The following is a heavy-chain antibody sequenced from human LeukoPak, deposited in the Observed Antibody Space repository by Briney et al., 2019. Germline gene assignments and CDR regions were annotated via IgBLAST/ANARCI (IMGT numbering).Heavy chain of an antibody. J-gene: IGHJ4*02. V-gene: IGHV1-69*04. CDR2: ISPMLHIP. Sequence: GASVKVSCKASGGTFNSYSISWVRQAPGQGLEWMGRISPMLHIPNYAHKFQGRVTITADKSTTTAYMELSSLRSEDTAVYYCAREPSGIQLWLWVVYFDYWGQGTLVTVSS. CDR3: AREPSGIQLWLWVVYFDY. CDR1: GGTFNSYS. D-gene: IGHD5-18*01.